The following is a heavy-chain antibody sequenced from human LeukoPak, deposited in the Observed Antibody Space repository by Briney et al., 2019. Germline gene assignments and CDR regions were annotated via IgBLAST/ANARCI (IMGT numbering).Heavy chain of an antibody. CDR1: GGSIRSDTYY. V-gene: IGHV4-39*01. CDR3: AKHYMGSYYNHGLDS. J-gene: IGHJ4*02. Sequence: PSETLSLTCTVSGGSIRSDTYYWGWIRQPPGKGLEWFGSIHYSGTTYYNPSLKSRVTISVDTSKNQFFLKQSSVTAADTALYYCAKHYMGSYYNHGLDSWGQGTLVTVSS. CDR2: IHYSGTT. D-gene: IGHD3-10*01.